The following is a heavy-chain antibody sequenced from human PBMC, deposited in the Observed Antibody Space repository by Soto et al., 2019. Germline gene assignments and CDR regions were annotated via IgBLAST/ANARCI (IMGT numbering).Heavy chain of an antibody. Sequence: SVKVSCKASGGTFSSYAISWVRQAPGQGLEWMGGIIPIFGTANYAQKFQGRVTITADESTSTAYMELSSLRSEDTAVYYCTRGPFRIAAAGTYFDYWGQGTLVTSPQ. CDR1: GGTFSSYA. D-gene: IGHD6-13*01. CDR2: IIPIFGTA. CDR3: TRGPFRIAAAGTYFDY. J-gene: IGHJ4*02. V-gene: IGHV1-69*13.